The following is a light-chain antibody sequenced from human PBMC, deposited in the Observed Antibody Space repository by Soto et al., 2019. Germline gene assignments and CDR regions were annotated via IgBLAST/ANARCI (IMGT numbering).Light chain of an antibody. CDR1: QXIXSXY. V-gene: IGKV3-20*01. Sequence: ETVLTQSPGTLSLSPGXXXXLXXXASQXIXSXYLAWYRQTPGQAPRLLIYGASNRATGIADRFSGSGSGTDFTLIISRLEPEXXALXXXXQXGSSPWTFGQGTKVEIK. CDR3: XQXGSSPWT. CDR2: GAS. J-gene: IGKJ1*01.